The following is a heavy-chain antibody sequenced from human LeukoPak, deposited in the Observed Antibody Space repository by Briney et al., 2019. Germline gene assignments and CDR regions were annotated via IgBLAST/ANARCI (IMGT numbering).Heavy chain of an antibody. D-gene: IGHD1-26*01. CDR3: ARSSGSYFGYYGMDV. CDR2: IYYSGST. J-gene: IGHJ6*02. CDR1: GGSISSYY. Sequence: PSETLSLTCTVSGGSISSYYWSWIRQPPGKGLEWIGYIYYSGSTNYNPFLKSRVTISVDTSKNQFSLKLSSVTAADTAVYYCARSSGSYFGYYGMDVWGQGTTVTVSS. V-gene: IGHV4-59*01.